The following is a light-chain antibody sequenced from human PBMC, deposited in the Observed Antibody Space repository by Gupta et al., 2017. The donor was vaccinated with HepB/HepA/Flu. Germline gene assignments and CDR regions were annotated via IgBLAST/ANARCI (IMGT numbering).Light chain of an antibody. CDR3: QDGSKWPT. Sequence: EIVLTQSPVSLSLSPGDRATLSCRASQTAERLAWYQQKPGQAPRLLIYDARFRATGIPARFSGSGSGTDFTLTISSLEPEDFAVYLCQDGSKWPTFGQGTRLEIK. CDR2: DAR. CDR1: QTAER. J-gene: IGKJ5*01. V-gene: IGKV3-11*01.